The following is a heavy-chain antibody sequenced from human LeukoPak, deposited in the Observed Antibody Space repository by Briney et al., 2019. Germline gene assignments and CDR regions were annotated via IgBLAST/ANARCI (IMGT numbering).Heavy chain of an antibody. J-gene: IGHJ6*03. Sequence: ASVKVSCKASGYTFTNYYIHWVRQAPGQGLEWMGIINPSGGRTRYAQKFQGRVTMTRDTSTSTVYMDLNSLRSEDTAVYYCARASSGWYEGFPDYYYYYYMDVWGKGTTVTISS. CDR3: ARASSGWYEGFPDYYYYYYMDV. D-gene: IGHD6-19*01. CDR1: GYTFTNYY. V-gene: IGHV1-46*01. CDR2: INPSGGRT.